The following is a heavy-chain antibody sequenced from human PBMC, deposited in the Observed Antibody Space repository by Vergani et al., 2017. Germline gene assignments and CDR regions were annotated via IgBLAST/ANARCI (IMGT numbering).Heavy chain of an antibody. J-gene: IGHJ4*02. D-gene: IGHD5-12*01. V-gene: IGHV3-23*01. CDR3: AKDYNIMGALHY. CDR1: GFTFSSYA. Sequence: EVQLLESGGGLVQPGGSLRLSCAASGFTFSSYAMSWVRQAPGKGLEWVSAISGSGGRTSYADSVTGRFTISRDNSKNTLFLQLKTLRAEDTGVYYCAKDYNIMGALHYWGQGTLVAVSS. CDR2: ISGSGGRT.